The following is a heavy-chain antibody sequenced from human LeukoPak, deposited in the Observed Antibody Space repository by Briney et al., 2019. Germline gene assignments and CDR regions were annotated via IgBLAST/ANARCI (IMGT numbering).Heavy chain of an antibody. Sequence: PSETLSLTCAVYGGSLSAFYWNCIRQPPGKGLEWIGEINHSGSTNYNPSLKSRVTISIDTSKNQFSLNLSSVTAADTAVYYCARGASGYSYGWGQGTLVTVSS. CDR2: INHSGST. CDR3: ARGASGYSYG. CDR1: GGSLSAFY. V-gene: IGHV4-34*01. J-gene: IGHJ4*02. D-gene: IGHD5-18*01.